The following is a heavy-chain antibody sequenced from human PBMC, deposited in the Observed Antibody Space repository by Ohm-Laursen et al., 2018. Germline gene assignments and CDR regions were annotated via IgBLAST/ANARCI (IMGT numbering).Heavy chain of an antibody. CDR1: GGCISSYY. Sequence: SETLSLTCTVSGGCISSYYWSWIGQPAGKGREWIGRIYISGSTNYNPSLKSRVTMSVDMSKNMFSLKLTSVTAADTAVFYCSSSGSLYGDYELGFVPNYWGPGALVTVSS. V-gene: IGHV4-4*07. J-gene: IGHJ4*02. CDR3: SSSGSLYGDYELGFVPNY. D-gene: IGHD4-17*01. CDR2: IYISGST.